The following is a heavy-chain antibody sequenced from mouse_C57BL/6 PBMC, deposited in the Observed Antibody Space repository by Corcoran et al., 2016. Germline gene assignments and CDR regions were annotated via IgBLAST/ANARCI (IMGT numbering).Heavy chain of an antibody. CDR2: IYPGSGNT. CDR3: ARSGSHYFDY. D-gene: IGHD1-1*01. Sequence: QVQLKQSGAELVRPGASVKLSCKASGYTFTDYYINWVKQRPGQGLEWIARIYPGSGNTYYNEKFKGKATLTAEKSSSTAYMQLSSLTSEDSAVYFCARSGSHYFDYWGQGTTLTVSS. J-gene: IGHJ2*01. CDR1: GYTFTDYY. V-gene: IGHV1-76*01.